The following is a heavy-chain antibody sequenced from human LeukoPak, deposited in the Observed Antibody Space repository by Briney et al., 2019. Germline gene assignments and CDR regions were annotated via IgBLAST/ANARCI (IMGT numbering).Heavy chain of an antibody. CDR1: GFTFSMYW. D-gene: IGHD2-8*01. V-gene: IGHV3-7*01. J-gene: IGHJ6*02. CDR3: TRDRQGPRLYEMDI. CDR2: IKVGGSEI. Sequence: GGSLRLSCAASGFTFSMYWMSWVRQAPGKGPGWVANIKVGGSEIYYVDSVKGRFTISRDNAKNSLYLQMNSLRAEDTAVYYCTRDRQGPRLYEMDIWGQGTTVTVSS.